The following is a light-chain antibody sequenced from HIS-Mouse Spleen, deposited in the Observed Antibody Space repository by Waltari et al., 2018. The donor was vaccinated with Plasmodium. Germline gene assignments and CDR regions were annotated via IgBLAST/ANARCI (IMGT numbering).Light chain of an antibody. J-gene: IGLJ2*01. CDR2: KDS. Sequence: SYQLTQPPSVSVSPGQTARLTCPGDALPQQYASWYQQKPGQAPVLVIYKDSERPSGIPERFSGSSSGTTVTLTISGVQAEDEADYYCQSADSSGTYVVFGGGTKLTVL. V-gene: IGLV3-25*03. CDR3: QSADSSGTYVV. CDR1: ALPQQY.